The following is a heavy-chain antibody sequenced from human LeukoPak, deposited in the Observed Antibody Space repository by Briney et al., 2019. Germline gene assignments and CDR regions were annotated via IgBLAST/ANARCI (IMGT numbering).Heavy chain of an antibody. J-gene: IGHJ6*02. CDR3: GRGYSSSDYYYYGMDV. CDR2: ISAYNGNT. V-gene: IGHV1-18*01. Sequence: SVKVSCKASGYTFTSYGISWVRQAPGQGLEWMGWISAYNGNTNYAQKLQGRVTMTTDTSTSTAYMELRSLRSDDTAVYYCGRGYSSSDYYYYGMDVWGQGTTVTVSS. CDR1: GYTFTSYG. D-gene: IGHD6-13*01.